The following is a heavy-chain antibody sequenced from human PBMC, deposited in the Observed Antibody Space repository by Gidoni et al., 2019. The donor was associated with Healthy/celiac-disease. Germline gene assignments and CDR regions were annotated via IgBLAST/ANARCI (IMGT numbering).Heavy chain of an antibody. J-gene: IGHJ6*02. V-gene: IGHV4-34*01. D-gene: IGHD2-15*01. CDR3: ARKKWRVVAAVYYYYYGMDV. CDR1: GGSFSGYS. Sequence: QVQLQQWGAGLLKPSETLSLTCAVYGGSFSGYSWSWVRQPPGKGLEWIGEINHSGSTNYNPSLKSRVTISVDTSKNQFSLKLSSVTAADTAVYYCARKKWRVVAAVYYYYYGMDVWGQGTTVTVSS. CDR2: INHSGST.